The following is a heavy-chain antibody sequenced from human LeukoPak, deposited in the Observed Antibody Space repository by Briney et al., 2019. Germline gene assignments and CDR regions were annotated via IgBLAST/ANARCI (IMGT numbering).Heavy chain of an antibody. V-gene: IGHV3-30*03. CDR1: GFTFSSYG. Sequence: GGSLRLSCAASGFTFSSYGMHWVRQAPGKGLEWVAVISYDGSNKYYADSVKGRFTISRDNSKNTLYLQMNSLRAEDTAVYYCARVGYCSSTSCFGWGQGTLVTVSS. CDR3: ARVGYCSSTSCFG. CDR2: ISYDGSNK. D-gene: IGHD2-2*01. J-gene: IGHJ4*02.